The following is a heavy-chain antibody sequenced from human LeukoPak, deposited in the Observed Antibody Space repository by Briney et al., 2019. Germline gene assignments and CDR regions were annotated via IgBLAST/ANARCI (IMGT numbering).Heavy chain of an antibody. CDR1: GFSVTTYW. Sequence: PGGSLRLSCAASGFSVTTYWMHWVRQAPGKGLVRVARINVEGNYIDYAESVKGRFTISRDSAKNTLYLQMKSLRAEDTAVYSCARDLTGPYDHWGQGTLVTVSS. J-gene: IGHJ4*02. CDR2: INVEGNYI. V-gene: IGHV3-74*01. CDR3: ARDLTGPYDH. D-gene: IGHD3-22*01.